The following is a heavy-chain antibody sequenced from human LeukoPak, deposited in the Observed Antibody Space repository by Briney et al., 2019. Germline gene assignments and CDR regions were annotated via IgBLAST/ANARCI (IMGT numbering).Heavy chain of an antibody. D-gene: IGHD3-10*01. Sequence: GASVKVSCKASGYTFTSYGIGWVRQAPGQGLEWMGWISAYNGNTNYAQKLQGRVTMTTDTSTSTAYMELRSLRSDDTAVYYCARDPPSYYYGSGRDWFDPWGQGTLVTVSS. CDR3: ARDPPSYYYGSGRDWFDP. CDR2: ISAYNGNT. CDR1: GYTFTSYG. V-gene: IGHV1-18*01. J-gene: IGHJ5*02.